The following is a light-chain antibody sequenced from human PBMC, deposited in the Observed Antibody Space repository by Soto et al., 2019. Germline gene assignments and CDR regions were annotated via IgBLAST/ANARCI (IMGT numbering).Light chain of an antibody. CDR3: QQYNNWPPWT. CDR2: GAS. Sequence: EIVMTQSPATLSVSPRERATLSCRASKSVSSNLAWYQQKPGPAPRLLIYGASTRATGIPARFSGSGSGTEFTLTISSLQSEDFAVHYCQQYNNWPPWTFGQGTKVEIK. J-gene: IGKJ1*01. CDR1: KSVSSN. V-gene: IGKV3-15*01.